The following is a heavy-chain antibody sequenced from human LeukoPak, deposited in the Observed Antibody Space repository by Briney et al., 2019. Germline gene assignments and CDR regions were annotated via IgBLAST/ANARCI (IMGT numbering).Heavy chain of an antibody. CDR2: IRYDGSNK. V-gene: IGHV3-30*02. Sequence: GGSLRLSCAASGFTFSTYGMHWVRQAPGKGLEWVAFIRYDGSNKYYADSVKGRFTISRDNSKNTLYLQMNSLRAEDTAVYYCAKTVVVTAGEVPRDAFDIWGQGTMVTVSS. J-gene: IGHJ3*02. D-gene: IGHD2-21*02. CDR1: GFTFSTYG. CDR3: AKTVVVTAGEVPRDAFDI.